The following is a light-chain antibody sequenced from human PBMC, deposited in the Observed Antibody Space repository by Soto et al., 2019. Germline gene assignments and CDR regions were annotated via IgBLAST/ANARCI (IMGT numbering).Light chain of an antibody. Sequence: QSELTQPPSVSGAPGQRVTIPCTGSSSNIGAGYDVHWYQQLPGTAPKLLIYGNSNRPSGVPDRFSGSKSGTSASLAITGLQAEDEADYYCQSYDSSRDVFGTGTKVTVL. CDR2: GNS. J-gene: IGLJ1*01. CDR1: SSNIGAGYD. CDR3: QSYDSSRDV. V-gene: IGLV1-40*01.